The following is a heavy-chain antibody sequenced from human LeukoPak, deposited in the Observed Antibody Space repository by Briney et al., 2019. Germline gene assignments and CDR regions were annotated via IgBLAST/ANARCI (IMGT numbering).Heavy chain of an antibody. CDR1: GGSISSYY. CDR2: IYYSGST. D-gene: IGHD2-2*01. CDR3: ARVSSTIQNYGMDV. Sequence: PSETLSLTCTVSGGSISSYYWSWIRQPPGKGLEWIGYIYYSGSTYYNPSLKSRVTISVDTSKNQFSLKLSSVTAADTAVYYCARVSSTIQNYGMDVWGQGTTVTVSS. V-gene: IGHV4-59*12. J-gene: IGHJ6*02.